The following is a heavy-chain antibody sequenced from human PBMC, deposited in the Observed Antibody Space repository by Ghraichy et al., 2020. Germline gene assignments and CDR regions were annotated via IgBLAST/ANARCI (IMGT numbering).Heavy chain of an antibody. V-gene: IGHV4-34*01. J-gene: IGHJ5*02. CDR2: VHATERA. CDR3: ARRRRGGPTPHWFDP. CDR1: GGSFKSYF. D-gene: IGHD4-23*01. Sequence: SETLSLTCEVSGGSFKSYFFSWLRQIPGRGLEWIGDVHATERANYNPSLESRVIMSVDTANSQVALRLSSVTGADTGLYYCARRRRGGPTPHWFDPWGPGTAVTVSA.